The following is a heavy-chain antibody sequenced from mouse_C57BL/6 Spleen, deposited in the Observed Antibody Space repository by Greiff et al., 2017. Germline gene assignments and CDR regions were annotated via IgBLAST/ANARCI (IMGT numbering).Heavy chain of an antibody. J-gene: IGHJ4*01. CDR3: ARELLTPFYYAMDY. Sequence: EVMLVESGGGLVKPGGSLKLSCAASGFTFSSYAMSWVRQTPEKRLEWVATISDGGSYTYYPDNVKGRFTISRDNAKNNLYLQMSHLKSEDTAMYYCARELLTPFYYAMDYWGQGTSVTVSS. CDR2: ISDGGSYT. CDR1: GFTFSSYA. V-gene: IGHV5-4*01.